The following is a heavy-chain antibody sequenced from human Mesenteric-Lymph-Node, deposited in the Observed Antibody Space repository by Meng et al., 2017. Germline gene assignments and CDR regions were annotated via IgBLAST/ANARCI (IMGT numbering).Heavy chain of an antibody. Sequence: ASVKVSCKASGYTFTSYGISWVRQAPGQGLEWMGWINPNSGGTNYAQKFQGRVTMTRDTSISTAYMELSRLRSDDTAVYYCARVQSRIAAAAIDYWGQGTLVTVSS. J-gene: IGHJ4*02. D-gene: IGHD6-13*01. CDR1: GYTFTSYG. CDR2: INPNSGGT. CDR3: ARVQSRIAAAAIDY. V-gene: IGHV1-2*02.